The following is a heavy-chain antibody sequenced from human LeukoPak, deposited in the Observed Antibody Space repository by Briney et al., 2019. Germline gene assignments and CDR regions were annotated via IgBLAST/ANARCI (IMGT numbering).Heavy chain of an antibody. Sequence: GGSLRLSRAASEFTFSGYWMNWVRQAPGKGPEWVANINQDGGEKHYVDSVRGRFTISRDNAKNSLFLQMNSLRVEGTAVFYCARDGFVGAADYWGQGTLVTVSS. V-gene: IGHV3-7*01. J-gene: IGHJ4*02. CDR1: EFTFSGYW. D-gene: IGHD6-13*01. CDR2: INQDGGEK. CDR3: ARDGFVGAADY.